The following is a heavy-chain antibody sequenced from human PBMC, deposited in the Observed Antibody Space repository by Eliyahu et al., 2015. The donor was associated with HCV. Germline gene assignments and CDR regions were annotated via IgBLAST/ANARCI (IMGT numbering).Heavy chain of an antibody. CDR2: INHNGGA. V-gene: IGHV4-34*02. Sequence: QVQLRQWGAGPLKPSETLSLTCAVFGGPLTDNSWAWIRQPPRGGLGWIGDINHNGGAAYNPTFRRRLSLSIDTSRSQFSLKLTSVSVADTAIYYCARRSVVYGLDVWGQGTAVSVS. CDR3: ARRSVVYGLDV. CDR1: GGPLTDNS. J-gene: IGHJ6*02.